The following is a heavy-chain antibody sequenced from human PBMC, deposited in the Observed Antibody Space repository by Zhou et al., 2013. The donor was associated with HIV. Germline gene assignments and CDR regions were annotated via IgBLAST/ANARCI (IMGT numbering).Heavy chain of an antibody. D-gene: IGHD3-22*01. J-gene: IGHJ4*02. CDR2: INPISRGT. V-gene: IGHV1-46*01. CDR3: ARTTLYDRTGSYYGFDY. Sequence: QVQLVQSEAEVKKPGASVSVSCKAFGYTFSNYYMHWVRQAPGQGLEWMGMINPISRGTVYAQKFQGRVTMTGDTSTTTVYMEMSSLRSEDTAMYYCARTTLYDRTGSYYGFDYWGQGTLVTVSS. CDR1: GYTFSNYY.